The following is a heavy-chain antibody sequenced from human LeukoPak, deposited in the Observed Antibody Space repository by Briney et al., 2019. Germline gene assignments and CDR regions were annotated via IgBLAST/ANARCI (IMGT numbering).Heavy chain of an antibody. CDR1: QFTFTNAW. J-gene: IGHJ3*02. CDR3: AREPMNRAFDI. CDR2: ISSSSSTI. Sequence: PGGSLRLSCEVSQFTFTNAWMSWVRQAPGKGLEWVSYISSSSSTIYYADSVKGRFTISRDNAKNSLYLQMNSLRAEDTAVYYCAREPMNRAFDIWGQGTMVTVSS. V-gene: IGHV3-48*04.